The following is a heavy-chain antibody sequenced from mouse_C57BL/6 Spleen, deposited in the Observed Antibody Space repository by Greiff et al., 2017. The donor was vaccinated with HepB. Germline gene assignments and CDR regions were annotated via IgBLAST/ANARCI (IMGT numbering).Heavy chain of an antibody. Sequence: EVKLLESGGGLVKPGGSLKLSCAASGFTFSSYTMSWVRQTPEKRLEWVATISGGGGNTYYPDSVKGRFTISRDNAKNTLYLQMSSLRSEDTALYYCARHTYYSNSFAYWGQGTLVTVSA. V-gene: IGHV5-9*01. D-gene: IGHD2-5*01. CDR3: ARHTYYSNSFAY. J-gene: IGHJ3*01. CDR2: ISGGGGNT. CDR1: GFTFSSYT.